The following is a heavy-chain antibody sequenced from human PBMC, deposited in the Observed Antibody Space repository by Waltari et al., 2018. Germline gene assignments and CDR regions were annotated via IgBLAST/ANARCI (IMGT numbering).Heavy chain of an antibody. Sequence: TCAVYGGSFSGYYWSWIRQPPGKGLEWIGEINHSGSTNYNPSLKSRVTISVDTSKNQFSLKLSSVTAADTAVYYCARARVFCSGGSCYPNHYYYYYGMDVWGQGTTVTVSS. CDR2: INHSGST. CDR1: GGSFSGYY. D-gene: IGHD2-15*01. CDR3: ARARVFCSGGSCYPNHYYYYYGMDV. J-gene: IGHJ6*02. V-gene: IGHV4-34*01.